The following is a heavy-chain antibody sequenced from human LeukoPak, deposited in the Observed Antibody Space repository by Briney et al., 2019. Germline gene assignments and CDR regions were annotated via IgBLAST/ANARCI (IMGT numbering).Heavy chain of an antibody. CDR1: GFTFSSYA. CDR3: ARDMWEGY. D-gene: IGHD1-26*01. J-gene: IGHJ4*02. Sequence: GSLRLSCAASGFTFSSYAMSWVRQAPGKGLEWIGEINHSESADYNPSLKSRVTISVDTSKNQFSLNLRSVTAADTAVYYCARDMWEGYWGQGSLVTVSS. CDR2: INHSESA. V-gene: IGHV4-34*01.